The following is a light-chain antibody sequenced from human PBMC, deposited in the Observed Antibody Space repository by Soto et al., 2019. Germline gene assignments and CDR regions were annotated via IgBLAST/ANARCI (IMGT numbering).Light chain of an antibody. V-gene: IGLV1-51*01. J-gene: IGLJ2*01. CDR1: SSNIGDNY. Sequence: QSVLTQPPSVSAAPGQKVTISCFGSSSNIGDNYVSWYQQVPGTAPKLLIYDSNKRPSGIPDRFSGSKSGTSATLAITGLQTGDEADYYCGAWDSSVSPGRVVFGGGTKLTVL. CDR3: GAWDSSVSPGRVV. CDR2: DSN.